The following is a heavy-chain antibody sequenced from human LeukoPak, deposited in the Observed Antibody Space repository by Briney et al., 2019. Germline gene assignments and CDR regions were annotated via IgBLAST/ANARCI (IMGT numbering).Heavy chain of an antibody. D-gene: IGHD5-24*01. J-gene: IGHJ4*02. Sequence: GGSLRLSCAVSGLTFRSFWMSWVRQAPGKGLEWVTNINQDGSEKYFVDSVKGRFTISRDNSKNSLHLQMNTLRAEDTAPYYCARERDGRFFDYWGQGTLVTVSS. CDR3: ARERDGRFFDY. CDR2: INQDGSEK. V-gene: IGHV3-7*01. CDR1: GLTFRSFW.